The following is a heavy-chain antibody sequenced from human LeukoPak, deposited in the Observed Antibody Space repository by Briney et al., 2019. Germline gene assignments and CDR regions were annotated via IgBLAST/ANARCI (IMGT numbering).Heavy chain of an antibody. V-gene: IGHV4-39*07. Sequence: SETLSLTCTVSGGFISSSSYYWGWIRQPPGKGLEWIGSIHYSASTYYHPSLKSRVTVSLDTSKKQFSLRLSSVTAADTAVYYCARDRATVTNDYWSDPWGQGTLVTVSS. D-gene: IGHD4-11*01. J-gene: IGHJ5*02. CDR1: GGFISSSSYY. CDR2: IHYSAST. CDR3: ARDRATVTNDYWSDP.